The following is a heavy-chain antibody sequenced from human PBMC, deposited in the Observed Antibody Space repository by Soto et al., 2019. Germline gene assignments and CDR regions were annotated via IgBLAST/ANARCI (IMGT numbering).Heavy chain of an antibody. Sequence: EVQLLESGGGLVQPGGSLRLSCAASGFTFSSYAMSWVRQAPGKGLEWVSAISGSGGSTYYADSVKGRFTISRDNSKNTLYLQMNSLRAEDTAVYYCAKAYYDILTGYQGGWFDPWGQGTLVTVSS. CDR2: ISGSGGST. CDR3: AKAYYDILTGYQGGWFDP. CDR1: GFTFSSYA. D-gene: IGHD3-9*01. J-gene: IGHJ5*02. V-gene: IGHV3-23*01.